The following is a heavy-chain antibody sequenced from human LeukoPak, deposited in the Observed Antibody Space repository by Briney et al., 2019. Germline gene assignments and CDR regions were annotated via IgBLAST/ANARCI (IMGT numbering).Heavy chain of an antibody. V-gene: IGHV3-7*03. D-gene: IGHD6-19*01. CDR3: ARYRVGWFYYFDY. CDR2: IKQDGSEK. J-gene: IGHJ4*02. CDR1: GFTFSSYW. Sequence: GGSLRLSCAASGFTFSSYWMSWVRQAPGKGLEWVANIKQDGSEKYYVDSVKGRFTISRDNAKNSLYLQMNSLGAEDTAVYYCARYRVGWFYYFDYWGQGTLVTVSS.